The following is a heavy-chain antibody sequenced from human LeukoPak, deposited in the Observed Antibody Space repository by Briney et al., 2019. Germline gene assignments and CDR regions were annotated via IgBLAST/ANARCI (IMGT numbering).Heavy chain of an antibody. Sequence: APVKVSCKASGYSFTTFAMNWVRQAPGQGLEWMGWINTNTGNPTYAQGFTGRFVFSLDTSVSTAYLQISSLKAEDTAVYYCARGGLPTFYYYMDVWGKGTTVTVSS. CDR1: GYSFTTFA. V-gene: IGHV7-4-1*02. CDR3: ARGGLPTFYYYMDV. CDR2: INTNTGNP. J-gene: IGHJ6*03. D-gene: IGHD2-15*01.